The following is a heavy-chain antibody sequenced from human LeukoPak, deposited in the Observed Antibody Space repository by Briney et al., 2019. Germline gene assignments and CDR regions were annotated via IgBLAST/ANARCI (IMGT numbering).Heavy chain of an antibody. D-gene: IGHD2-2*01. CDR3: ASMECSSTSCFKGFDY. V-gene: IGHV4-30-4*01. CDR1: GGSISSGDYY. Sequence: PSETLSLTCTVSGGSISSGDYYWSWIRQPPGKGLEWIGYIYYSGSTYYNPSLKSRVTISVDTSKNQFSLKVTSVTAADTAVYYCASMECSSTSCFKGFDYWGQGTLVTVSS. J-gene: IGHJ4*02. CDR2: IYYSGST.